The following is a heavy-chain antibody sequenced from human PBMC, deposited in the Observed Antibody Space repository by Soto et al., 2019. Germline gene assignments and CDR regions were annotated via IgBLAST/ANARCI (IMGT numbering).Heavy chain of an antibody. CDR3: AHSRNLITEDAQVGDFDY. V-gene: IGHV2-5*02. CDR2: IYWDDDE. D-gene: IGHD3-10*01. J-gene: IGHJ4*02. CDR1: GFSLTTDGVG. Sequence: QITLKESGPTLVKPTQTLTLTCNFSGFSLTTDGVGVGWVRQPPGGALEWLSLIYWDDDERYSPSLKTRLTNTQDPPQNQVDLIMTHIEPVDPATYYCAHSRNLITEDAQVGDFDYWGQGILVTVSS.